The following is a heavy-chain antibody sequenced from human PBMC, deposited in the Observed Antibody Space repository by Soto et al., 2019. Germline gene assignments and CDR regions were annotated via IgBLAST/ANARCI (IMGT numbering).Heavy chain of an antibody. V-gene: IGHV3-72*01. CDR2: TRNKANSYTA. J-gene: IGHJ6*02. Sequence: GGSLRLSCAASGFTFSDHYMDWVRQAPGKGLEWVGRTRNKANSYTAEYAASVKGRFTISRDDSKNSLYLQMNSLKTEDTAVYYCARAVGYCSSSSCYGCYYYGIDVWGQGTMVTVSS. CDR3: ARAVGYCSSSSCYGCYYYGIDV. CDR1: GFTFSDHY. D-gene: IGHD2-2*01.